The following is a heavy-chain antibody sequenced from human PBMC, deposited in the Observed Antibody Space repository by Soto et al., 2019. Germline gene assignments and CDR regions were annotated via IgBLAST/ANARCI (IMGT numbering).Heavy chain of an antibody. V-gene: IGHV3-11*01. CDR2: SSNRDRST. D-gene: IGHD3-3*01. CDR1: GFIFSDYY. Sequence: QVQLVESGGGLVKPGGSLRLSCAASGFIFSDYYMTWIRQAPGKGLEWLSCSSNRDRSTYYADSVKDRFVVSKDNAKNLVYLQMNSLRAEDTAVYFCARAWKIEKFGVISMSKGLDVWGQGTTVTGSS. J-gene: IGHJ6*02. CDR3: ARAWKIEKFGVISMSKGLDV.